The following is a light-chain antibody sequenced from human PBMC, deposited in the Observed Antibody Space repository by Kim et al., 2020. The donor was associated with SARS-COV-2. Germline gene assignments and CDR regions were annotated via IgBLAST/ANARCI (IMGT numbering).Light chain of an antibody. V-gene: IGLV3-1*01. CDR2: QDS. CDR1: KLGDKY. Sequence: SYELTQPPSASVSPGQTASITCSGDKLGDKYACWYQQKPGQSPVLVIYQDSKRPSGIHERFSGSNSGNTATLTISGTQAMDEADYYCQAWDSSSVVFGGGTKLTV. J-gene: IGLJ2*01. CDR3: QAWDSSSVV.